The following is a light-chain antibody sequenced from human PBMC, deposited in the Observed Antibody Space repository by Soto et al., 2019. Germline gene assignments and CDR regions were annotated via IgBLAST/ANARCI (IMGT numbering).Light chain of an antibody. CDR3: AAWDDSLRGRV. Sequence: QSVLTQPPSASGTPGQRVTISCSGSSSNLGSNYIYWYQQLPGTAPKLLIYSNNQRPSGFPDRFSGSKSGTSASLAISGLRSEDEADYYCAAWDDSLRGRVFGGGTKVTVL. CDR2: SNN. CDR1: SSNLGSNY. V-gene: IGLV1-47*02. J-gene: IGLJ3*02.